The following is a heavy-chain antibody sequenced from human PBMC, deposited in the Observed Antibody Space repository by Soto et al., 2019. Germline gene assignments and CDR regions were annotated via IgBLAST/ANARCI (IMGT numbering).Heavy chain of an antibody. CDR3: ARRHSGGFFRFFDS. CDR1: GGSLSTNP. CDR2: TGSGTGPG. V-gene: IGHV1-69*06. J-gene: IGHJ4*02. Sequence: GASVKVSCKASGGSLSTNPISWVRQAPGQGLEWMGGTGSGTGPGNHAQKFQGRLTVTADKSTSTVYMELTNLSSEDTAVYYRARRHSGGFFRFFDSWGQGTLVTVSS. D-gene: IGHD2-15*01.